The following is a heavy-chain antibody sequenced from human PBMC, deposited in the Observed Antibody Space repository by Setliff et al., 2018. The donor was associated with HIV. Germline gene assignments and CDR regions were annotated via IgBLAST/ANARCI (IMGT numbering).Heavy chain of an antibody. CDR1: GGSISSSSYY. CDR3: AREGDVWENYFDY. V-gene: IGHV4-39*07. D-gene: IGHD3-16*01. J-gene: IGHJ4*02. Sequence: LTCTVSGGSISSSSYYWGWIRQPPGKGLEWIGSIYYSGSTYYNPSLKSRVTISVDTSKNQFSLKLSSVTAADTAVYYCAREGDVWENYFDYWGQGTLVTVSS. CDR2: IYYSGST.